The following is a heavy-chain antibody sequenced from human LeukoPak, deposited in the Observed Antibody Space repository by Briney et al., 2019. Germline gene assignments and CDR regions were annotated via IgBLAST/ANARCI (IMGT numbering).Heavy chain of an antibody. CDR2: ISSSSSYI. Sequence: KPGGSLRLSCAASGFTFSSYSMNWVRQAPGKGLEWVSSISSSSSYIYYADSVKGRFTISRDNAKTSLYLQMNNLGAEDTAVYYCARDRGPHGSSLNSGAFDIWGQGTMVTVSS. D-gene: IGHD1-26*01. V-gene: IGHV3-21*01. CDR3: ARDRGPHGSSLNSGAFDI. J-gene: IGHJ3*02. CDR1: GFTFSSYS.